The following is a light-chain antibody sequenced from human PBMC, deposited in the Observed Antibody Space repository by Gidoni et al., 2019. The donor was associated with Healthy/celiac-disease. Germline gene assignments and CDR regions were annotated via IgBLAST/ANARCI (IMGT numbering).Light chain of an antibody. CDR3: QQRSNWPPIT. CDR1: QSVSSY. J-gene: IGKJ5*01. CDR2: DAS. V-gene: IGKV3-11*01. Sequence: EIVLTQSPATLSLSPGERATLSCRASQSVSSYLAWYQQKPGQAPMLLIYDASNRATGIPARFSGSGSGTDFTLTISSLGPEDFAVYYCQQRSNWPPITFGQGTRLEIK.